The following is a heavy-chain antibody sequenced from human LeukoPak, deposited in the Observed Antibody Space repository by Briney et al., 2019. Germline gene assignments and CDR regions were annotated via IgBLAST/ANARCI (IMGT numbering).Heavy chain of an antibody. V-gene: IGHV3-7*01. CDR2: IKEDGGET. CDR1: GFTFGSYA. D-gene: IGHD4/OR15-4a*01. Sequence: GGSLRLSCAASGFTFGSYAMYWVRQAPGKGLEWVANIKEDGGETYYVDSVKGRFTISRDNAKNSLDLQMNSLRDEDTAVYYCARRKEVQTTFDYWGQGTLVTVSS. J-gene: IGHJ4*02. CDR3: ARRKEVQTTFDY.